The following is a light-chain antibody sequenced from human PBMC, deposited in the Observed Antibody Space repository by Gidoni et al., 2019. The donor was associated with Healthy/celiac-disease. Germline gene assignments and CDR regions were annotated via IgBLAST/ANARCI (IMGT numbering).Light chain of an antibody. V-gene: IGLV2-23*01. CDR2: EAT. J-gene: IGLJ1*01. Sequence: QSALTQPASVSGSPGQSITISCTGTSSDVGSYNLVSWYQHHPGKAPKLMIYEATKRPSGVSNRFSGSKSGNTASLKLSGLQAEDEADYYCSSYAGGTTYVFGIGTKVTVL. CDR1: SSDVGSYNL. CDR3: SSYAGGTTYV.